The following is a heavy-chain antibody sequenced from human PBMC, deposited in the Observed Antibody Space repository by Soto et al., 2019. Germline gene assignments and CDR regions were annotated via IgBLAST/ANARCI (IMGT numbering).Heavy chain of an antibody. D-gene: IGHD2-2*01. Sequence: SETLSLTCTVSGGSISSYYWSWIRQPAGKGLELIGRIYASGSTDYNPSLKSRVSMSVDTSKNQFSLELTSVTAADTAVYYCARDFYGSTTSAYYYYGMDVWGQGTTVTVSS. CDR1: GGSISSYY. V-gene: IGHV4-4*07. CDR3: ARDFYGSTTSAYYYYGMDV. CDR2: IYASGST. J-gene: IGHJ6*02.